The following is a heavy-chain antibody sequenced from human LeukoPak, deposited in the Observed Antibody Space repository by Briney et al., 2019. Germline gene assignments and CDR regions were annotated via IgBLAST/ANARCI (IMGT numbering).Heavy chain of an antibody. D-gene: IGHD4-17*01. J-gene: IGHJ4*02. CDR1: GDSVSSGSYY. CDR3: ARTLAVTTQTTFDY. Sequence: SETLSLTCTVSGDSVSSGSYYWSWIRQPPGKGLEWIGYIYHSGSTYYNPSLKSRVTISVDRSKNQFSLKLSSVTAADTAVYYCARTLAVTTQTTFDYWGQGTLVTVSS. CDR2: IYHSGST. V-gene: IGHV4-30-2*01.